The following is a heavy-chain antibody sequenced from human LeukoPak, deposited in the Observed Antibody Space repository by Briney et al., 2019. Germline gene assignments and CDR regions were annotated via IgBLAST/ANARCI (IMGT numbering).Heavy chain of an antibody. CDR2: IRFDGTTK. J-gene: IGHJ4*02. CDR3: ATDQEFYDFGDSDYYYGDF. V-gene: IGHV3-30*02. Sequence: GGSLRLSCEASGFTFSGYGMQWVRQAPGKGLEWVAFIRFDGTTKYYGESVKGRFTISRDSSKNTVFLQMNSLGSEDTAIYSCATDQEFYDFGDSDYYYGDFWGQGTLVTVSS. CDR1: GFTFSGYG. D-gene: IGHD3/OR15-3a*01.